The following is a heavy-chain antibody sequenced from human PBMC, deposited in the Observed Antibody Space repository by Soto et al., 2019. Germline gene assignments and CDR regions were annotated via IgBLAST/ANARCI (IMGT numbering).Heavy chain of an antibody. CDR1: GYAFTTYG. D-gene: IGHD3-10*01. Sequence: ASVKVSCKGSGYAFTTYGITWVRQAPGQGLEWMGWINPNSGGTNYAQKFQGWVTMTRDTSISTAYMELSRLRSDDTAVYYCARMVRGVYYYYYGMDVWGQGTTVTVSS. V-gene: IGHV1-2*04. J-gene: IGHJ6*02. CDR3: ARMVRGVYYYYYGMDV. CDR2: INPNSGGT.